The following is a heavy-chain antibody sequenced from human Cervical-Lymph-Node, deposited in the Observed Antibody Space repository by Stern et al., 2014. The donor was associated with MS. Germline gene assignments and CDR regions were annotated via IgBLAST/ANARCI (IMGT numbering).Heavy chain of an antibody. Sequence: VQLVESGGGVVQPGRSLRLSCAASGFTFSSYGMHWVRQAPGKGLEWGTLISYDGSNEYYAGSVKGRFNISRDNSKNTVYLQMNSLRPEDTAVYYCARPRRPYFFRGNHHYYGMDVWGQGTRVAVSS. CDR1: GFTFSSYG. J-gene: IGHJ6*02. D-gene: IGHD2/OR15-2a*01. CDR2: ISYDGSNE. CDR3: ARPRRPYFFRGNHHYYGMDV. V-gene: IGHV3-30*03.